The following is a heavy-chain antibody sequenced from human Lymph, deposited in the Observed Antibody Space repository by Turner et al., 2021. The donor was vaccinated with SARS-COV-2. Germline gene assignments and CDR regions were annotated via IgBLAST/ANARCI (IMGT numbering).Heavy chain of an antibody. CDR1: GYPSTSYC. D-gene: IGHD3-3*01. CDR3: ARREWGGSLGHIDY. V-gene: IGHV5-51*01. J-gene: IGHJ4*02. Sequence: QLVQSGAEVKKPGKSLKLSCQGSGYPSTSYCIGRGRQMPGRGLDWMGLIYPGDSDTGYSPSFQGQVTTSADKSISTAYLQWSSLKASDTAMYYCARREWGGSLGHIDYWGQGTLVTVSS. CDR2: IYPGDSDT.